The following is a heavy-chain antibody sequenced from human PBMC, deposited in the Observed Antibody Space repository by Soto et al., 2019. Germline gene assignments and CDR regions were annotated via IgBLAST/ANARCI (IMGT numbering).Heavy chain of an antibody. V-gene: IGHV3-48*02. CDR1: GFPFSIYS. CDR2: ITSDTNTI. Sequence: EVQLVESGGGLVQPGGSLRLTCAASGFPFSIYSMNWVRQAPGKGLEWSSYITSDTNTIKYADSVKGRLTISRENAKNLVYLQMNSLRDEDTAVYFCARSVEGHFDYWGQGTVVTVSS. J-gene: IGHJ4*02. CDR3: ARSVEGHFDY. D-gene: IGHD6-19*01.